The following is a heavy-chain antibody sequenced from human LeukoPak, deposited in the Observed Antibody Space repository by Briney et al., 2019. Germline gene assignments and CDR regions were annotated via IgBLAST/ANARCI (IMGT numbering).Heavy chain of an antibody. V-gene: IGHV3-30*02. CDR3: ARFATTLTSG. D-gene: IGHD4-17*01. J-gene: IGHJ4*02. CDR1: GFTFSTSG. CDR2: VRFDETFK. Sequence: GGSLRLSCAASGFTFSTSGMHWVRQTPGQGLEGVAFVRFDETFKYYADSVKGRFTISRDNSRNTVFLQMNSLRLEDTAVYYCARFATTLTSGWGQGTLVIVSS.